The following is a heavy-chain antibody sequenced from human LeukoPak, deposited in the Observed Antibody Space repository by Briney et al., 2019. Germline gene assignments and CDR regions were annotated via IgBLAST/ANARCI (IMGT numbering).Heavy chain of an antibody. D-gene: IGHD3-22*01. CDR2: IYYSGST. CDR3: ARHVKGWLLLKEGLGAFDI. CDR1: GGSISSYY. J-gene: IGHJ3*02. Sequence: SETLSLTCTVSGGSISSYYWSWIRQPPGKGLEWIGYIYYSGSTNYNPSLKSRGTISVDTSKHQFSLKLSSVTAADTAVYYCARHVKGWLLLKEGLGAFDIWGQGTMVTVSS. V-gene: IGHV4-59*08.